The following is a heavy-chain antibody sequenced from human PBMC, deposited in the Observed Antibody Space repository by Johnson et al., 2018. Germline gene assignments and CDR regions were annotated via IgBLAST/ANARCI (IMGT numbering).Heavy chain of an antibody. J-gene: IGHJ3*02. D-gene: IGHD2-15*01. Sequence: VQLVESGGGLVQPGGSXRLSCTASGFTFSRNAMSWVRQAPGKGLEWVSAIRGSVGSRYYADSVRGRFTCSRDNSKNTLDLQMNNLRAEDTALYYCAKGSYCSGGSCYAEAFDIWGQGTMVTVSS. CDR2: IRGSVGSR. CDR1: GFTFSRNA. V-gene: IGHV3-23*04. CDR3: AKGSYCSGGSCYAEAFDI.